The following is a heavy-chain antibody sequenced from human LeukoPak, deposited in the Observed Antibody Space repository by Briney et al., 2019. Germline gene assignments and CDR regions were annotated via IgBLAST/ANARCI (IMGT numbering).Heavy chain of an antibody. CDR2: IYYSGST. V-gene: IGHV4-59*01. Sequence: SETLSLTCTVSGGSISSYYWSWIRQPPGKGLEWIGYIYYSGSTNYNPSLKSRVTISVDTSKNQSSLKLSSVTAADTAVYYCARVDTAMVFGYWGQGTLVTVSS. J-gene: IGHJ4*02. CDR1: GGSISSYY. D-gene: IGHD5-18*01. CDR3: ARVDTAMVFGY.